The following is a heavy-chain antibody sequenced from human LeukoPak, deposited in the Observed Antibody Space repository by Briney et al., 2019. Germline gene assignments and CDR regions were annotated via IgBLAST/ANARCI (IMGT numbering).Heavy chain of an antibody. CDR3: AREAADSCSGGSCYSANEGDWFDP. Sequence: ASVKVSCKTSGYTFTTHDINWVRQATGQGLEWMGWINPNSGGTNYAQKFQGRVTMTRDTSISTAYMELSRLRSDDTAMYYCAREAADSCSGGSCYSANEGDWFDPWGQGTLVTVSS. V-gene: IGHV1-2*02. CDR1: GYTFTTHD. CDR2: INPNSGGT. J-gene: IGHJ5*02. D-gene: IGHD2-15*01.